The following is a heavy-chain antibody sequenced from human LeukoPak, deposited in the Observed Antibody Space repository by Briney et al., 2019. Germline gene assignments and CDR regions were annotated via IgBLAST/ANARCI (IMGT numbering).Heavy chain of an antibody. D-gene: IGHD3-9*01. V-gene: IGHV3-30*18. CDR1: GFTFSSYG. Sequence: PGGSLRLPCAASGFTFSSYGMHWVRQAPGKGLEWVAVISYDGSNKYYADSVKGRFTISRDNSKNTLYLQMNSLRAEDTAVYYCAKCLSDILTGSFWYYYYGMDVWGQGTTVTVSS. CDR2: ISYDGSNK. J-gene: IGHJ6*02. CDR3: AKCLSDILTGSFWYYYYGMDV.